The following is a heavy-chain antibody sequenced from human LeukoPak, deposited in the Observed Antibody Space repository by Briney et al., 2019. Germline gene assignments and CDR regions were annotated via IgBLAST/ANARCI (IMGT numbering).Heavy chain of an antibody. J-gene: IGHJ5*02. CDR1: GGSVTSASNY. D-gene: IGHD3-22*01. CDR2: IYFSGDT. Sequence: SETLSLTCTVSGGSVTSASNYWTWIQQPPGKGLQWIGYIYFSGDTNYNPSLKNRVTISLDTSKNHFSLKLSSVTAADTAVYYCARADTYYYDSSGYPNGFDPWGQGTLVTVSS. CDR3: ARADTYYYDSSGYPNGFDP. V-gene: IGHV4-61*03.